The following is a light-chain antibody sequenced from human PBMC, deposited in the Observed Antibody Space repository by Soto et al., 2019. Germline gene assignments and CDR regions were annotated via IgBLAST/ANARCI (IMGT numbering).Light chain of an antibody. V-gene: IGKV3-20*01. CDR1: QSVSSSY. CDR3: QQYGSSPRIT. J-gene: IGKJ3*01. Sequence: EIVLTQSPGTLSLSPGERATLSCRASQSVSSSYLAWYQQKPGQAPRLLIYGASSRATGIPDRFSGSGSGTDFTLAISRLEPEDFAVYYCQQYGSSPRITCGPKTKVDIK. CDR2: GAS.